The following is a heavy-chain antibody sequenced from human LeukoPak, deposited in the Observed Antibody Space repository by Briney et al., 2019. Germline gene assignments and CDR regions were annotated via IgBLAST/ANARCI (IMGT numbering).Heavy chain of an antibody. CDR1: GYTFTGYY. J-gene: IGHJ6*02. V-gene: IGHV1-2*04. Sequence: GASVTVSCTASGYTFTGYYMHWVRQAPGQGLEWMGWINPNSGGTNYAQKFQGWVTMTRDTSISTAYMELSRLRSDDTAVYYCARDPLGCSSTSCYGDDYYYGMDVWGQGTTVTVSS. D-gene: IGHD2-2*01. CDR2: INPNSGGT. CDR3: ARDPLGCSSTSCYGDDYYYGMDV.